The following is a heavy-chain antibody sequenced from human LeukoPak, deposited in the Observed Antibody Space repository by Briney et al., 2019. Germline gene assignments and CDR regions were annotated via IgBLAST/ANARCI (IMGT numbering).Heavy chain of an antibody. Sequence: GGSLRLSCAASGFTFSNAWMSWVRQAPGKGLEWVGRIKSKTDGGTTDYAAPVKGRFTISRDDSKNTLYLQMNSLKTEDTAVCYCTSGPEVTIDYFDYWGQGTLVTVSS. D-gene: IGHD4-17*01. CDR2: IKSKTDGGTT. V-gene: IGHV3-15*01. J-gene: IGHJ4*02. CDR3: TSGPEVTIDYFDY. CDR1: GFTFSNAW.